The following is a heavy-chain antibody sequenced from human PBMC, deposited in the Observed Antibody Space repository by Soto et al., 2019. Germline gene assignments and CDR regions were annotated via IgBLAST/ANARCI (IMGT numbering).Heavy chain of an antibody. CDR3: ARDQVPGLDAFDI. J-gene: IGHJ3*02. Sequence: GGSLRLSCAASGFTFSSYSMNWVRQAPGKGLEWVSSISRSAGNTYYADSVKGQFTISRDNAKNSMYLQMNSLRAEDTAVYYCARDQVPGLDAFDIWGQGTMVTVSS. V-gene: IGHV3-21*01. CDR1: GFTFSSYS. CDR2: ISRSAGNT.